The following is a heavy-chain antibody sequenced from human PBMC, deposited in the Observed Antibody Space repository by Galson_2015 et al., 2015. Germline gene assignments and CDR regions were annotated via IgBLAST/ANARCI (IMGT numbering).Heavy chain of an antibody. CDR2: ISGSGGST. Sequence: SLRLSCAASGFTFSSHAMSWVRQAPGKGLEWVSAISGSGGSTYYADSVKGRFTISRDNSKNTLYLQMNSLRAEDTAVYYCASTEGPYGSGSYYYWGQGTLFTVSS. CDR3: ASTEGPYGSGSYYY. J-gene: IGHJ4*02. CDR1: GFTFSSHA. V-gene: IGHV3-23*01. D-gene: IGHD3-10*01.